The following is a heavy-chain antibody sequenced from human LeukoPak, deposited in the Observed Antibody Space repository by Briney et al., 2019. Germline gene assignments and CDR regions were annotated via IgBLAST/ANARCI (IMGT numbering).Heavy chain of an antibody. CDR2: IYYSGST. J-gene: IGHJ4*02. CDR3: ARRVFRIRSSWSY. CDR1: GGSISSYY. V-gene: IGHV4-59*12. D-gene: IGHD6-13*01. Sequence: SETLSLTCTVSGGSISSYYWSWIRQPPGKGLEWIGYIYYSGSTNYNPSLKSRVTISVDTSKNQFSLKLSSVTAADTAVYYCARRVFRIRSSWSYWGQGTLVTVSS.